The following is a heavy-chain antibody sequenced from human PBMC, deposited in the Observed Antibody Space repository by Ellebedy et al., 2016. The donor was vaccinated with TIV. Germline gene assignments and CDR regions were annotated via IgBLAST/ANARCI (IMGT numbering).Heavy chain of an antibody. J-gene: IGHJ6*02. Sequence: GESLKISCVASEWGFNNFGMHWVRQAPGKGLEWVALIWFDGTNQYYADSVKGRFTISRDNSKNTLYLELGSLRADDTAVYFCARGGAMAYYYHALDVWGQGTRVTVPS. CDR3: ARGGAMAYYYHALDV. V-gene: IGHV3-33*01. CDR2: IWFDGTNQ. CDR1: EWGFNNFG. D-gene: IGHD5-24*01.